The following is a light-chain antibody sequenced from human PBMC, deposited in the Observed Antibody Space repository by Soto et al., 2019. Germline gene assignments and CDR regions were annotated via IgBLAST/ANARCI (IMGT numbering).Light chain of an antibody. CDR3: RSYTSSSTHYV. CDR2: DVS. J-gene: IGLJ1*01. CDR1: SSDVGGYNY. Sequence: QSALTQPASVSGSPGQSITISCTGTSSDVGGYNYVSWYQQHPGKAPKLMIYDVSNRPSGVSNRFSGSKSGNTASLTISWLQAEDEADYYCRSYTSSSTHYVFGTGTQVTVL. V-gene: IGLV2-14*01.